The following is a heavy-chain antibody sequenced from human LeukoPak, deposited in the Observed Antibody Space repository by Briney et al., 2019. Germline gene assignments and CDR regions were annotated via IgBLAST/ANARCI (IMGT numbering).Heavy chain of an antibody. D-gene: IGHD4-23*01. CDR1: GFSFNTYV. V-gene: IGHV3-23*01. CDR2: VSSSGGST. J-gene: IGHJ3*01. Sequence: GGSLRLSCAASGFSFNTYVMGWVRQAPEKGLEWVSTVSSSGGSTFYADFVKGRFTVSRDNSKNKLNLQMNSLRAEDTAVYYCARSYGGNRDAFDVWGQGTMVTVSS. CDR3: ARSYGGNRDAFDV.